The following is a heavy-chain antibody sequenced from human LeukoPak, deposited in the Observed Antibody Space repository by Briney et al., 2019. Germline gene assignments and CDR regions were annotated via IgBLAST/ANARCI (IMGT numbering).Heavy chain of an antibody. CDR3: ARASYYYDSSGYPGYYFDY. CDR2: INPNSGGT. J-gene: IGHJ4*02. Sequence: ASVTVSCKASGYTFTIYGISWVRQAPGQGLEWMGWINPNSGGTNYAQKFQGRVTMTRDTSISTAYMELSRLRSDDTAVYYCARASYYYDSSGYPGYYFDYWGQGTLVTVSS. CDR1: GYTFTIYG. V-gene: IGHV1-2*02. D-gene: IGHD3-22*01.